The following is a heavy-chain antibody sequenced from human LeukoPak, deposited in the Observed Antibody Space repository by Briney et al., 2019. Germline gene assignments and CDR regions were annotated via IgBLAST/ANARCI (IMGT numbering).Heavy chain of an antibody. Sequence: SETLSLTCAVYGGSFSNYYWGWIRQTPGKGMEWIGEINDSGRTNYNPSLMSRVTVSVDTSKNQFSLRLTSVTATDTAVYYCARRWNYGRNYYIDVWGKGAAVSVSS. CDR1: GGSFSNYY. CDR3: ARRWNYGRNYYIDV. D-gene: IGHD1-7*01. J-gene: IGHJ6*03. V-gene: IGHV4-34*01. CDR2: INDSGRT.